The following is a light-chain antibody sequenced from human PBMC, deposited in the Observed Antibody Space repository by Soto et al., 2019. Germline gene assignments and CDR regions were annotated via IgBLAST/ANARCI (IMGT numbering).Light chain of an antibody. CDR1: SSNIGSNT. J-gene: IGLJ3*02. Sequence: QSVLTQPPSASATPGQRVTISCSGSSSNIGSNTVNWYQQFPGTAPKLLIYTSNQRPSGVPDRFSGSKSGTSASLAISGLQSEDEADYYCAVWDDSLNGRVFGGGTKLTVL. CDR3: AVWDDSLNGRV. CDR2: TSN. V-gene: IGLV1-44*01.